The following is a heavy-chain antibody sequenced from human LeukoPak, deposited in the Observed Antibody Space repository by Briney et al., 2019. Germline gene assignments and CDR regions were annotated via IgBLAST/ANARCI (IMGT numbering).Heavy chain of an antibody. V-gene: IGHV4-39*01. CDR2: SYYSGST. CDR3: ARHARSGYDQLGWFDP. CDR1: GVSISSSSYS. D-gene: IGHD5-12*01. Sequence: PSETLSLTCTVSGVSISSSSYSWGCIRQPPGKGLEWTGISYYSGSTYYNPSLKSRVTISVDTSKNQFSMKLSSVTGADTAVYYCARHARSGYDQLGWFDPWGQGTLVTVSS. J-gene: IGHJ5*02.